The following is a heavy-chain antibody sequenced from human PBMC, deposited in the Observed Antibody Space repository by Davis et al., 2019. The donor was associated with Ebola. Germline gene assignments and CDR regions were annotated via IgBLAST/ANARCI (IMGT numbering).Heavy chain of an antibody. CDR2: VHGGNGNT. D-gene: IGHD3-3*01. CDR3: ARDVFSRNYFDY. J-gene: IGHJ4*02. Sequence: ASVKVSCKASGFTLTKYAIHWVRQAPGQRLEWMGWVHGGNGNTKYSQRFQGRVTMTTDTSTSTAYMELRSLRSDDTAVYYCARDVFSRNYFDYWGQGTLVTVSS. V-gene: IGHV1-3*01. CDR1: GFTLTKYA.